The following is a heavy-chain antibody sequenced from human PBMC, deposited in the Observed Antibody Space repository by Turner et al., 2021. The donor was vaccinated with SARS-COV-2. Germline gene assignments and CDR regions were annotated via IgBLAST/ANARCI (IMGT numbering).Heavy chain of an antibody. V-gene: IGHV3-23*03. Sequence: EVQLLESGGRLVQPGGSLRLSCAASGFTFSTFAMSWVREAPGKGMEWVANIGSDGSDTYYADSVKGRFTISRDKSKNTLYLQMNSLRAEDTAVYYWAKAERRGVDNGFDFWGQGTLVTVSS. CDR2: IGSDGSDT. D-gene: IGHD3-3*01. CDR3: AKAERRGVDNGFDF. CDR1: GFTFSTFA. J-gene: IGHJ4*02.